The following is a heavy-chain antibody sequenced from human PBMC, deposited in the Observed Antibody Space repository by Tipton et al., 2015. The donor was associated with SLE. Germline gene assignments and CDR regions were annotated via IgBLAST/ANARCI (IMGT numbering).Heavy chain of an antibody. CDR2: IYYSGST. V-gene: IGHV4-38-2*01. D-gene: IGHD3-22*01. CDR1: GYSISSGYY. J-gene: IGHJ4*02. CDR3: ARGTYYYDSSGSTDYFDY. Sequence: QLVQSGPEVKPSETLSLTCAVSGYSISSGYYWGWIRQPPGKGLEWIGSIYYSGSTYYNPSLKSRVTISVDTSKNQFSLKLSSVTAADTAVYYCARGTYYYDSSGSTDYFDYWGQGTLVTVSS.